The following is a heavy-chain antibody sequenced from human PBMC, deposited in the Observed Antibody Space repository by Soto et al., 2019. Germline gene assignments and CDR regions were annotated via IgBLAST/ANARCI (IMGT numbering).Heavy chain of an antibody. J-gene: IGHJ6*03. CDR3: AKDPLEYSSSTYMDV. CDR1: GFTFSSYA. V-gene: IGHV3-23*01. Sequence: PGGSLRLSCAASGFTFSSYAMSWVRQAPGKGLEWVSAISGSGGSTYYADSVKGRFTISRDNSKNTLYLQMNSLRAEDTAVYYCAKDPLEYSSSTYMDVWGKGTTVTVSS. CDR2: ISGSGGST. D-gene: IGHD6-6*01.